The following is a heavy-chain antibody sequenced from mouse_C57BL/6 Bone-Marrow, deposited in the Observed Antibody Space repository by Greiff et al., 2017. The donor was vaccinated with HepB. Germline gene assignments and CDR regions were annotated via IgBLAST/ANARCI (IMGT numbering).Heavy chain of an antibody. CDR2: IYPRSGNT. V-gene: IGHV1-81*01. J-gene: IGHJ3*01. Sequence: QVQLQQSGAELARPGASVKLSCKASGYTFTSYGISWVKQRPGQGLEWIGEIYPRSGNTYYNEKFKGKATLTADKSSSTAYMELRSLTSVDSAVYVGARSPVNYCGSSAWFAYWGQGTLVTVSA. CDR3: ARSPVNYCGSSAWFAY. D-gene: IGHD1-1*01. CDR1: GYTFTSYG.